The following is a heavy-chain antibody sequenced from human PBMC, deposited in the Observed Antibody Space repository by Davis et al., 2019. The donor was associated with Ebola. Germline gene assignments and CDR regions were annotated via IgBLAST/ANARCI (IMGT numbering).Heavy chain of an antibody. CDR3: ARDAPPTWNYYYGMDV. CDR2: INHSGST. D-gene: IGHD1-1*01. V-gene: IGHV4-39*07. J-gene: IGHJ6*02. Sequence: SETLSLTCTVSGGSISSNSYYWGWLRQSPGKGLEWIGEINHSGSTNYNPSLKSRVTISVDTSKNQFSLKLSSVTAADTAVYYCARDAPPTWNYYYGMDVWGQGTTVTVSS. CDR1: GGSISSNSYY.